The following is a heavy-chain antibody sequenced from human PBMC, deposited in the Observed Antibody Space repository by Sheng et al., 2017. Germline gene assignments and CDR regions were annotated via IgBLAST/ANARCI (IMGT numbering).Heavy chain of an antibody. CDR3: ARDQRNYGGTYIDS. CDR2: IDGSTGRT. CDR1: GFTFSSHS. D-gene: IGHD3-16*01. J-gene: IGHJ4*02. V-gene: IGHV3-23*01. Sequence: EVQLLESGGDLVQPGGSLRLSCAASGFTFSSHSMSWVRQGPGRGLEWVSGIDGSTGRTYYADSVKGRFTISRDNFKNVMYLQMNSLRAEDTAIYFCARDQRNYGGTYIDSWGQGTL.